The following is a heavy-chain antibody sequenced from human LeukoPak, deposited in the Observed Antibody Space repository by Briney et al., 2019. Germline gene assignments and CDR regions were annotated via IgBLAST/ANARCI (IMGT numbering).Heavy chain of an antibody. CDR3: TTGGGYSDN. CDR2: ISGSGGST. V-gene: IGHV3-23*01. J-gene: IGHJ4*02. D-gene: IGHD5-18*01. Sequence: GGSLRPSCAASGFTFSSYAMSWVRQAPGKGLEWVSAISGSGGSTYYADSVKGRFTISRDDSKNTLYLQMNSLKTEDTAVYYCTTGGGYSDNWGQGTLVTVSS. CDR1: GFTFSSYA.